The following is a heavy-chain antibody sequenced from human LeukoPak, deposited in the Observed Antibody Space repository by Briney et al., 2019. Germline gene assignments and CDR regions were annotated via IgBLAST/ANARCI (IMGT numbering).Heavy chain of an antibody. CDR3: ARGSSLAY. D-gene: IGHD6-13*01. CDR1: GGSISSYY. V-gene: IGHV4-59*01. J-gene: IGHJ4*02. CDR2: IYYSGST. Sequence: PSETLSFTCTVSGGSISSYYWSWIRQPPGKGLEWIGYIYYSGSTNYNPSLKSRVTISVDTSKNQFSLKLSSVTAADTAVYYCARGSSLAYWGQGTLVTVSS.